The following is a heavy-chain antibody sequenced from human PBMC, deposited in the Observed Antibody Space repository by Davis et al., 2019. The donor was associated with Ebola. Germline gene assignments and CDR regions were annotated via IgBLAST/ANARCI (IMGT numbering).Heavy chain of an antibody. CDR1: GGSISSSSYY. D-gene: IGHD3-3*01. CDR2: IYYSGST. Sequence: MPSETLSLTCTVSGGSISSSSYYWGWIRQPPGKGLEWIGYIYYSGSTNYNPSLKSRVTISVDTSKNQFSLKLSSVTAADTAVYYCARLLYDFWSGYSDYWGQGTLVTVSS. CDR3: ARLLYDFWSGYSDY. V-gene: IGHV4-61*05. J-gene: IGHJ4*02.